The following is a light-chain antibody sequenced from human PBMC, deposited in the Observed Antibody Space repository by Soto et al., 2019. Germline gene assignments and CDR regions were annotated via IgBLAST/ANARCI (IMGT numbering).Light chain of an antibody. CDR1: SSDVGGYKY. Sequence: QSALTQPASVSGSPGKSITISCTGTSSDVGGYKYVSWYQQHPGKAPQLMIYEVSNRPSGVSNRFSGSKSGNTASLTISGLQAEDEADYYCSSYTSSSTLEVFGGGTKLTVL. CDR3: SSYTSSSTLEV. V-gene: IGLV2-14*01. J-gene: IGLJ3*02. CDR2: EVS.